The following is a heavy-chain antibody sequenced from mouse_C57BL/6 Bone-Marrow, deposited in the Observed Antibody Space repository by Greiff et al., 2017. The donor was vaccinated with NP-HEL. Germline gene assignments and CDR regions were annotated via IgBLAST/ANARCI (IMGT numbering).Heavy chain of an antibody. CDR1: GYSITSGYY. D-gene: IGHD1-1*01. V-gene: IGHV3-6*01. CDR2: IRYDGSN. CDR3: ARAATTVVDYWYFDD. J-gene: IGHJ1*03. Sequence: VQLKESGPGLVKPSPSLSLTCSASGYSITSGYYWYWIRQFPGNNLEWMGYIRYDGSNNYNPSLKNRISLTLDTSKNQVYLKLNTVTTEDTATYYCARAATTVVDYWYFDDWGTGTTVTVSS.